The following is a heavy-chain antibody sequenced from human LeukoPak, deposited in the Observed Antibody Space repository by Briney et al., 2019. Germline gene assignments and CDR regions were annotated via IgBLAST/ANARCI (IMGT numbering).Heavy chain of an antibody. D-gene: IGHD1-26*01. Sequence: ASVKVSCKASGGTFSSYAISWVRQAPGQGLEWMGGIIPIFGTANYAQKFQGRVTITADESTSTAYMELSSLRSEDTAVYYCAGSGSRSWLHWFDPWGQGTLVTVSS. CDR1: GGTFSSYA. V-gene: IGHV1-69*13. CDR2: IIPIFGTA. CDR3: AGSGSRSWLHWFDP. J-gene: IGHJ5*02.